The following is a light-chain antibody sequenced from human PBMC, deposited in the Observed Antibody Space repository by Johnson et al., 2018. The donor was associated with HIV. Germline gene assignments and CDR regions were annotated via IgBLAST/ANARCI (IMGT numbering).Light chain of an antibody. Sequence: QSVLTQPPSVSAAPGQKVTISCSGSSSNIGNNYVSWYQQLPGTAPKLLIYDNNKRPSGIPDRFSGSKSGTSATLGITGLQTGDEADYYCGTWDSGLSGGLYLFGTGTKVTAL. V-gene: IGLV1-51*01. CDR3: GTWDSGLSGGLYL. CDR1: SSNIGNNY. CDR2: DNN. J-gene: IGLJ1*01.